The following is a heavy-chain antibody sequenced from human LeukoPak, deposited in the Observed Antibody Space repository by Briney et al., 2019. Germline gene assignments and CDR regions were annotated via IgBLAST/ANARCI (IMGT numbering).Heavy chain of an antibody. Sequence: ASVKVSCKPSGYTFTRYDMHWVRQAPGQRLEWMGWINPNSGGTNYAQKFQGRVTMTTDTSISTAYMELSRLRSDDTAVYYCATPRGSSSWSGDSQHWGQGSLVTVSS. CDR3: ATPRGSSSWSGDSQH. CDR1: GYTFTRYD. CDR2: INPNSGGT. D-gene: IGHD6-13*01. V-gene: IGHV1-2*02. J-gene: IGHJ1*01.